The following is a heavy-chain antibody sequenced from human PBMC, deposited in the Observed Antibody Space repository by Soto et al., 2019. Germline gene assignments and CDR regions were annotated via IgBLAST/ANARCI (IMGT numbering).Heavy chain of an antibody. D-gene: IGHD3-10*01. CDR3: AGQSIYYGSGRFYYGLDV. CDR1: GFTFRTYA. V-gene: IGHV3-23*01. Sequence: EVQLLASGGGLIQPGGSLRVSCAASGFTFRTYAMTWVRQVPGKGLEWVSAISGAGAVTYPADSVKGRFTISRDNNKNTLYLQMNSLRGDDTAIYYCAGQSIYYGSGRFYYGLDVWGQGTTVTVSS. CDR2: ISGAGAVT. J-gene: IGHJ6*02.